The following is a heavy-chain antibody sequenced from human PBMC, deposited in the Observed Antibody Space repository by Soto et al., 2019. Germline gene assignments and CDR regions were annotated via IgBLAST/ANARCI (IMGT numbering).Heavy chain of an antibody. CDR3: EVMARGADLNWFDP. CDR2: IYWDDDK. CDR1: GFSLSTNRVG. V-gene: IGHV2-5*02. J-gene: IGHJ5*02. D-gene: IGHD3-10*01. Sequence: QITLKESGPTLVKPTQTLTLTCTFSGFSLSTNRVGVGWIRQPPGKALEWLALIYWDDDKRYSPSLKSRLTIXKXTXXNQVVLTTTNMHPVDTATYYCEVMARGADLNWFDPWGQGTLVTVSS.